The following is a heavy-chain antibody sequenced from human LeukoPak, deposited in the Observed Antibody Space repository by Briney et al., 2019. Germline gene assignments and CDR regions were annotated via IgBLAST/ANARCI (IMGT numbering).Heavy chain of an antibody. Sequence: GASVKVSCKASGGTFSSYAISWVRQAPGQGLEWMGGIIPIFGTANYAQKFQGRVTITADESTSTAYMELSSLRSEDTAVYYCAREGSAAGTLTSWFDPWGQGTLVTVSS. D-gene: IGHD6-13*01. J-gene: IGHJ5*02. CDR1: GGTFSSYA. CDR2: IIPIFGTA. V-gene: IGHV1-69*13. CDR3: AREGSAAGTLTSWFDP.